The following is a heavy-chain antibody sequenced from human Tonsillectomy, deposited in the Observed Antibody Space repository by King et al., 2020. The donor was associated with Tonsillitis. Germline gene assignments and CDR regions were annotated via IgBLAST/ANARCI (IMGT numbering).Heavy chain of an antibody. V-gene: IGHV4-39*01. D-gene: IGHD1-26*01. Sequence: LQLQESGPGLVKPSETLSLTCTVSIGSISSGSYYWGWIRQPPGKGLEWIGSIYYSGSTFYNPSLKSRVTISVDTSKNQLSLKLTSVTAADTAVYYCARQWEPPDFMDVWGQGTTLTVSS. J-gene: IGHJ6*02. CDR2: IYYSGST. CDR3: ARQWEPPDFMDV. CDR1: IGSISSGSYY.